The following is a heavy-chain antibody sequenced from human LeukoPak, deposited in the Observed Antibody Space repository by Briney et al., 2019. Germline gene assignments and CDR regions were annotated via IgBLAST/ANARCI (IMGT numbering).Heavy chain of an antibody. CDR3: ARDSSGSYYPDYFDY. CDR1: GFTFSSYS. Sequence: GGSLRLSCAASGFTFSSYSMNWVRQAPGKGLEWVSSISSSSSYIYYADSVKGRFTISRDNAKNSLYLRMNSLRAEDTAVYYCARDSSGSYYPDYFDYWGQGTLVTVSS. J-gene: IGHJ4*02. D-gene: IGHD1-26*01. CDR2: ISSSSSYI. V-gene: IGHV3-21*01.